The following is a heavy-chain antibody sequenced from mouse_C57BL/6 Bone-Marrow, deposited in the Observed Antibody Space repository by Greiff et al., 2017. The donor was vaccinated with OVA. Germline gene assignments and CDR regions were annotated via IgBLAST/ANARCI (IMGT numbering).Heavy chain of an antibody. CDR2: ISNGGGST. CDR1: GFTFSDYY. Sequence: EVMLVESGGGLVQPGGSLKLSCAASGFTFSDYYMYWVRQTPEKRLEWVAYISNGGGSTYYPDTVKGRFTISRDNAKNTLYLQMSRLKSEDTAMYYCARHQRDYYGSSYDYFDYWGQGTTLTVSS. J-gene: IGHJ2*01. CDR3: ARHQRDYYGSSYDYFDY. V-gene: IGHV5-12*01. D-gene: IGHD1-1*01.